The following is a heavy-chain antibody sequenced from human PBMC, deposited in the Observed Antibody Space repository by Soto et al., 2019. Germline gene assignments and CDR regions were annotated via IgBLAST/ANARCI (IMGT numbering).Heavy chain of an antibody. CDR2: IYYSWGT. CDR3: ATRSSPYAEYFQH. D-gene: IGHD1-26*01. V-gene: IGHV4-31*01. J-gene: IGHJ1*01. Sequence: WTWIRQPPGKGLEWVGYIYYSWGTYYNPSLKSLLTISVDTSKNQFSLMLSSLTAADTAVYYCATRSSPYAEYFQHWGQGTLVTVSS.